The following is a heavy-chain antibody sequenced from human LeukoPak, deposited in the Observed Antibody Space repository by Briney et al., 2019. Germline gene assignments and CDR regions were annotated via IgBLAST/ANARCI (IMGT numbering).Heavy chain of an antibody. Sequence: GGSLRLSCAASGFTFSSYSMNWVRQAPGKGLEWVSLISSSGSYIYYADSVKGRFTNSRDNAKNSLYLQMNSLRAEDTAVYYCAREPSGSLRYLYWGQGTLVTVSS. J-gene: IGHJ4*02. D-gene: IGHD1-26*01. V-gene: IGHV3-21*01. CDR1: GFTFSSYS. CDR3: AREPSGSLRYLY. CDR2: ISSSGSYI.